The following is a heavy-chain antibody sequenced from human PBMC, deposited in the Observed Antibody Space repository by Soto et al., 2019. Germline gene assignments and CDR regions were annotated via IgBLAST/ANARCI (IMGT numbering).Heavy chain of an antibody. V-gene: IGHV1-8*01. CDR1: GYTFTSYD. Sequence: GASVKVSCKASGYTFTSYDINWVRQATGQGLEKMGWMNPNSGNTGYAQKFQGRVTMTRNTSISTAYMELSSLRSEDTAEYYCASAYFFFSGYYTAYYYYYGMDVWGQGTTVTVSS. J-gene: IGHJ6*02. CDR3: ASAYFFFSGYYTAYYYYYGMDV. CDR2: MNPNSGNT. D-gene: IGHD3-3*01.